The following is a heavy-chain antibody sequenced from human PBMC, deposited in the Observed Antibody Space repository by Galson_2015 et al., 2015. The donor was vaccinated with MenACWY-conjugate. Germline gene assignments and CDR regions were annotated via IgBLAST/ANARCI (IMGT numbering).Heavy chain of an antibody. CDR2: ISSNGGST. D-gene: IGHD3-22*01. CDR1: GFTFSSYT. V-gene: IGHV3-64D*06. Sequence: SLRLSCAASGFTFSSYTMHWVRQAPGKGLEYVSAISSNGGSTYYADSVKGRFTISRDNSKNTLYLQISSLRAEDTAVYYCVKAVVTMYYYDSSGWDYWGQGTLVTVSS. J-gene: IGHJ4*02. CDR3: VKAVVTMYYYDSSGWDY.